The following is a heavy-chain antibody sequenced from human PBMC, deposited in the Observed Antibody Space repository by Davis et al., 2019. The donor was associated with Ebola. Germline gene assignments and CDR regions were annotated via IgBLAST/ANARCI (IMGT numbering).Heavy chain of an antibody. J-gene: IGHJ6*02. Sequence: GGSLRLSCAASGFTFSTYSMNWIRQAPGKGLEWVSYISSSGSTIYYADSVKGRFTISRDNAKNSLYLQMNSLRAEDTAVYYCARESIVVVIAIFHYGMDVWGQGTTVTVSS. V-gene: IGHV3-48*04. CDR2: ISSSGSTI. CDR1: GFTFSTYS. CDR3: ARESIVVVIAIFHYGMDV. D-gene: IGHD2-21*01.